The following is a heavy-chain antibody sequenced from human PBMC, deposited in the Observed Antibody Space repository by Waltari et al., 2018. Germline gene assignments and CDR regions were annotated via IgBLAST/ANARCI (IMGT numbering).Heavy chain of an antibody. CDR1: GGSMSGYY. V-gene: IGHV4-34*01. Sequence: QVQLQQWGAGLLQPSETLSLTCAVDGGSMSGYYWSGNRQPPGKGLEWIGEINHSGSTNYNPSLKSRVTISVDTSKNQFSLKLSSVTAADTAVYYCASEGTIFGVVITYWGQGTLVTVSS. J-gene: IGHJ4*02. D-gene: IGHD3-3*01. CDR2: INHSGST. CDR3: ASEGTIFGVVITY.